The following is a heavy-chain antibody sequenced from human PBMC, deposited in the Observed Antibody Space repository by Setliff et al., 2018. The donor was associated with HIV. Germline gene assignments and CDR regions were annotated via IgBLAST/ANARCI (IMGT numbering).Heavy chain of an antibody. Sequence: SGPTLVNPTQTLTLTCTSSGFSLSTTGMCVTWIRQPPGKALEWLARIDWDDDKYYSTSLKTRLTISKDTSKNQVVLTMTNMDPVDTATYYCARTLTNFWSGYYQTDWGQGTLVTVSS. CDR2: IDWDDDK. V-gene: IGHV2-70*11. CDR3: ARTLTNFWSGYYQTD. D-gene: IGHD3-3*01. J-gene: IGHJ4*02. CDR1: GFSLSTTGMC.